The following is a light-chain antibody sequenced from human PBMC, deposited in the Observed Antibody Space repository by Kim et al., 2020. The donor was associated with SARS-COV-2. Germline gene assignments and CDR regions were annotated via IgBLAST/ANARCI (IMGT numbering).Light chain of an antibody. CDR1: KLGDKY. CDR3: QSWDISIWV. Sequence: SYELTQPPSVSVSPGQTASITCSGDKLGDKYASWYQQKPGQSPVLVLYQDSKRPSGIPERFSGSNSGNTATLTISGTQAMDEAVYYCQSWDISIWVFGGGTQLTV. J-gene: IGLJ3*02. CDR2: QDS. V-gene: IGLV3-1*01.